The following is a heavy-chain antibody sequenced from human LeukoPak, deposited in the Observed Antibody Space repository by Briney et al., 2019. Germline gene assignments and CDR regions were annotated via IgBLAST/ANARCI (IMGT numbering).Heavy chain of an antibody. CDR3: ARGPPYSSGWYGLGAFDI. D-gene: IGHD6-19*01. CDR2: ISAYNGKT. V-gene: IGHV1-18*01. CDR1: GYTFTSYG. J-gene: IGHJ3*02. Sequence: ASVKVSCKASGYTFTSYGMSWVRQAAGPGLEWMGWISAYNGKTNYAQKLQGRVTMTTDTSTSTAYMELRSLRSDDTAVYYCARGPPYSSGWYGLGAFDIWGQGTMVTVSS.